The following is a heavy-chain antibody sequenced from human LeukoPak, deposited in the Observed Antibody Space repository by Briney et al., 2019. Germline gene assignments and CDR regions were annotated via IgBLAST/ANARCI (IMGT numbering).Heavy chain of an antibody. D-gene: IGHD3-10*01. J-gene: IGHJ4*02. CDR1: GFTFDTYT. Sequence: GGSLRLSCAVSGFTFDTYTMHRVRRAPGKGLEWVAVISYDGSNKNYADAVKGRFTISRDNSNNTLYLQMNSLRAEDTAVFYCARDSGSGGAGSFPFWGQGTLVTVSS. CDR2: ISYDGSNK. CDR3: ARDSGSGGAGSFPF. V-gene: IGHV3-30*04.